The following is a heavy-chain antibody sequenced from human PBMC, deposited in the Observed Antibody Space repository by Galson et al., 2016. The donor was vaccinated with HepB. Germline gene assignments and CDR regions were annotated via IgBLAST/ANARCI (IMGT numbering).Heavy chain of an antibody. J-gene: IGHJ6*02. CDR3: AVEAGIAVAGPEFHYYYGMDV. V-gene: IGHV3-53*01. Sequence: SLRLSCAASGFTVSNKYMSWVRQAPGKGLELLSVIYSGGSTYYADSVKGRFTISRDNSKNTVYLQMNNLRVEDTAVYYCAVEAGIAVAGPEFHYYYGMDVWGQGTTVTVSS. CDR2: IYSGGST. D-gene: IGHD6-19*01. CDR1: GFTVSNKY.